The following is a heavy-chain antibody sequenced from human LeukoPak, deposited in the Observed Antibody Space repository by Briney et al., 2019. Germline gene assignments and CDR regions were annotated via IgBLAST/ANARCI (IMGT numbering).Heavy chain of an antibody. D-gene: IGHD3-10*01. Sequence: GASVKVSCKASGGTFSSYAISWVRQAPGQGLEWMGGIIPIFGTANYAQKFQGRVTITADESTGTVYMELSSLISEDTAVYYCARDQYYKTSGGFDYWGQGTLVTVSS. CDR1: GGTFSSYA. J-gene: IGHJ4*02. CDR2: IIPIFGTA. V-gene: IGHV1-69*01. CDR3: ARDQYYKTSGGFDY.